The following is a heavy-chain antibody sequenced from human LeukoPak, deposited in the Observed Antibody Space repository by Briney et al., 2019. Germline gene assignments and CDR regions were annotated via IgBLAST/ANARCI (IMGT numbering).Heavy chain of an antibody. Sequence: GGSLRLSCAASGFTFSSYSMNWVRQAPGKGLEWVSSISSSSYIYYADSVKGRFTISRDNAKNSLYLQMNSLRAEDTAVYYCARAGYDFWSGYYSYYFDYWGQGTLVTVSS. D-gene: IGHD3-3*01. CDR2: ISSSSYI. J-gene: IGHJ4*02. CDR1: GFTFSSYS. V-gene: IGHV3-21*01. CDR3: ARAGYDFWSGYYSYYFDY.